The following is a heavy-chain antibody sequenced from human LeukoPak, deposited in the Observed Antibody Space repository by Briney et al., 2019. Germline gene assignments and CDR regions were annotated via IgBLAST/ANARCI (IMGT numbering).Heavy chain of an antibody. Sequence: GASVKVSCKASGYTFTSYDINWVRQATGQGLEWMGWMNPNSGNTGYAQKFQGRVTMTRNTSISTAYMELSSLRSEDTAVYYCARGRIPKRPPQDFQHWGQGTLVTVSS. D-gene: IGHD2-21*01. CDR3: ARGRIPKRPPQDFQH. V-gene: IGHV1-8*01. J-gene: IGHJ1*01. CDR2: MNPNSGNT. CDR1: GYTFTSYD.